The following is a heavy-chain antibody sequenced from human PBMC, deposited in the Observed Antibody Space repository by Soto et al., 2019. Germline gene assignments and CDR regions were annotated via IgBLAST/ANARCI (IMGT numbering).Heavy chain of an antibody. D-gene: IGHD3-16*01. CDR2: ISPYTGNT. J-gene: IGHJ6*02. Sequence: ASLKVSCNSSGSIFVNYGIAWVRHSPGQGLEWMGWISPYTGNTHSATKIQGRLTMTTDTSTSTAYMGLGSLTSDDTAVYYCVMVDNYVTPTPQDVWGQGTTVTVSS. V-gene: IGHV1-18*01. CDR3: VMVDNYVTPTPQDV. CDR1: GSIFVNYG.